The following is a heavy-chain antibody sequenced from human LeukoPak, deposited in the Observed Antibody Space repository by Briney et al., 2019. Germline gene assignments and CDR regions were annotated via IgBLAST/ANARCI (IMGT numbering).Heavy chain of an antibody. V-gene: IGHV4-39*01. D-gene: IGHD3-3*01. CDR3: ARQGVLRFLEWSGDNWFDP. J-gene: IGHJ5*02. Sequence: SETLSLTCTVSGVSISSSSYYWGWIRQPPGKGLEWIGSIYYSGSTYYNPSLKSRVTISVDTSKNQFSLKLSSVTAADTAVYYCARQGVLRFLEWSGDNWFDPWGQGTLVTVSS. CDR1: GVSISSSSYY. CDR2: IYYSGST.